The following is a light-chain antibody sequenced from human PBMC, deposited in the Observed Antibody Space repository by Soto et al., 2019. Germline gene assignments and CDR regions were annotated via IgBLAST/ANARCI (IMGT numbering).Light chain of an antibody. J-gene: IGKJ4*01. V-gene: IGKV4-1*01. CDR1: RSVLFSSNSNNA. CDR2: WAS. Sequence: DIVIAQSPDSLDVSLRERATINCKSSRSVLFSSNSNNAIAWYQQKPGQPHKLLIYWASTRESGVPGRFSGSGAETDFPLTISTLEAEGVAVYCCQQYYVAPRTFGGGTKVEIK. CDR3: QQYYVAPRT.